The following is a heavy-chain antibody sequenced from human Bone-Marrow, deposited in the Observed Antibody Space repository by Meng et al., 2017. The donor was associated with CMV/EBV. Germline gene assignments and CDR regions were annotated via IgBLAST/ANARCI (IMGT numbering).Heavy chain of an antibody. CDR3: AKDQEGDYFDY. CDR1: RFTFTRHW. J-gene: IGHJ4*02. CDR2: IKEDGSTK. V-gene: IGHV3-7*01. Sequence: GESLKISCVASRFTFTRHWMIWVRQPPGKGLEWVANIKEDGSTKFYVDSVKGRFTISRDNSKNSLFLQMNSLRVEDTAVYYCAKDQEGDYFDYWGQGTLVTVSS.